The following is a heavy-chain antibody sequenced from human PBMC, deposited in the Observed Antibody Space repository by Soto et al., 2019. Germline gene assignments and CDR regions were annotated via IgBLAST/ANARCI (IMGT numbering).Heavy chain of an antibody. Sequence: PSETLSLTCTVSGGSISSSSYYWGWIRQPPGKGLEWIASIYYSGSTYYIPSLKSRVTISVDTSKNQISLKVNSVTAADTAVYYCARHQYSGDERPFNYWGQGTLVTVSS. V-gene: IGHV4-39*01. J-gene: IGHJ4*02. CDR3: ARHQYSGDERPFNY. CDR1: GGSISSSSYY. CDR2: IYYSGST. D-gene: IGHD5-12*01.